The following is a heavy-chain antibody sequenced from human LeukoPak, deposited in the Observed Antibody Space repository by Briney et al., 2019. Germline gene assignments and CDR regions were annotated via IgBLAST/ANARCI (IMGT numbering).Heavy chain of an antibody. D-gene: IGHD3-22*01. CDR2: IYYSGST. CDR3: ARDLGDSSGGNFFDY. V-gene: IGHV4-30-4*08. Sequence: SETLSLTCTVSGGSISSGDYYWSWIRQPPGKGLEWIGFIYYSGSTSYNPSLKSRVTISLDTSKNYFSLKLSSVTAADTAVYYCARDLGDSSGGNFFDYWGQGTLVTVSS. CDR1: GGSISSGDYY. J-gene: IGHJ4*02.